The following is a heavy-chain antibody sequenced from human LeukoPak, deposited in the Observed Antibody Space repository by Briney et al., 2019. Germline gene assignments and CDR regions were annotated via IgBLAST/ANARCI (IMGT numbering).Heavy chain of an antibody. CDR3: AGHHPRNTVDF. V-gene: IGHV4-59*08. CDR1: GGSISGYY. Sequence: SETLSLTCTVSGGSISGYYWSWIRQPPGKGLEWIGYIYYSGSTNYNPSLKSRVTISVDTSKNQFSLKLSSVTAADTAVYYCAGHHPRNTVDFWGQGTLVTVSS. CDR2: IYYSGST. J-gene: IGHJ4*02. D-gene: IGHD2/OR15-2a*01.